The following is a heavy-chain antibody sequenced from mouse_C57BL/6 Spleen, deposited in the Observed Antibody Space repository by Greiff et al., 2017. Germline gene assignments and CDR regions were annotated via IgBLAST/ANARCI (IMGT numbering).Heavy chain of an antibody. J-gene: IGHJ4*01. D-gene: IGHD1-1*02. CDR1: GFTFSDYG. CDR3: ARHGGSSYYYAMAY. V-gene: IGHV5-15*01. CDR2: ISNLAYSI. Sequence: EVKLVESGGGLVQPGGSLKLSCAASGFTFSDYGMAWVRQAPRKGPEWVAFISNLAYSIYYADTVTGRFTISRENAKNTLYLEMSSLRSEDTAMYYCARHGGSSYYYAMAYWGQGTSVTVS.